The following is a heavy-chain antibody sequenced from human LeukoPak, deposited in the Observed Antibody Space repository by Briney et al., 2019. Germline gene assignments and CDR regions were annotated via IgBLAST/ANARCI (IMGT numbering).Heavy chain of an antibody. V-gene: IGHV6-1*01. Sequence: PSQTLSLTCAISGDSVSSDSAAWNWIRQSPSRGLEWLGRTYYRSKWYNDYALSVKSRITINPDTSKNQFSLQLNSVTPGDTAVYYCARDHRYYYDNRAYDAFDIWGQGTMVTVSS. CDR1: GDSVSSDSAA. CDR3: ARDHRYYYDNRAYDAFDI. J-gene: IGHJ3*02. CDR2: TYYRSKWYN. D-gene: IGHD3-22*01.